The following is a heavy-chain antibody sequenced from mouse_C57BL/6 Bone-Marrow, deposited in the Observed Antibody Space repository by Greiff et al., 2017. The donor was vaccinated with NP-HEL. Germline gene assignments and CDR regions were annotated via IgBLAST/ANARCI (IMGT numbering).Heavy chain of an antibody. V-gene: IGHV1-80*01. CDR2: IYPGDGDT. CDR3: ARGDYGSSRFGYAMDY. Sequence: QVHVKQSGAELVKPGASVKISCKPSGYAFSSYWMNWVKERPGKGLEWIGQIYPGDGDTKYNGKFKGKATLTADKSSSTAYMQVSSLTSEDSAVYFCARGDYGSSRFGYAMDYWGQGTSVTVSS. J-gene: IGHJ4*01. D-gene: IGHD1-1*01. CDR1: GYAFSSYW.